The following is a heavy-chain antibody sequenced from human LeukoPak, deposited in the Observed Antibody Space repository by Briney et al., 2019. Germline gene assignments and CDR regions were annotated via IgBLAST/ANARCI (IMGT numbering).Heavy chain of an antibody. J-gene: IGHJ5*02. V-gene: IGHV4-59*12. D-gene: IGHD4-17*01. Sequence: SETLSLTCTVSGGSISSYYWSWIRQPPGKGLEWIGYIYYSGSTNYNPSLKSRVTISVDTSKNQFSLKLSSVTAADTAVYYCARCHGTTVWFDPWGQGTLVTVSS. CDR3: ARCHGTTVWFDP. CDR1: GGSISSYY. CDR2: IYYSGST.